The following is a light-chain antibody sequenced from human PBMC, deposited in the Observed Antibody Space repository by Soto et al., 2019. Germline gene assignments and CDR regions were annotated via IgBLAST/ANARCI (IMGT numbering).Light chain of an antibody. J-gene: IGKJ3*01. V-gene: IGKV3-20*01. CDR1: QSVSSTY. CDR3: QHYGDSPFT. CDR2: GAS. Sequence: EIVLTQSPGTLSLSPGERATLSCRASQSVSSTYLAWYQQRPGQAPRLLIYGASKRATGIPDRFSGSGSGTAFTLTISRLEPEDFAVYYCQHYGDSPFTFGPGTKVDLK.